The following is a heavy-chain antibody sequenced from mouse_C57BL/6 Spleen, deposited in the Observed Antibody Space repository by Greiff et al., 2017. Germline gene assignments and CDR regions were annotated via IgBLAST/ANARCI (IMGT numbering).Heavy chain of an antibody. CDR3: ARTYGSSHWYFDV. Sequence: QVQLQQSGAELAKPGASVKLSCKASGYTFTSYWMHWVKQRPGQGLEWIGYINPSSGYTKYNQKFKDKATLTADKSSSTAYMQPSSLTYEDSAVYYCARTYGSSHWYFDVWGTGTTVTVSS. V-gene: IGHV1-7*01. CDR2: INPSSGYT. CDR1: GYTFTSYW. J-gene: IGHJ1*03. D-gene: IGHD1-1*01.